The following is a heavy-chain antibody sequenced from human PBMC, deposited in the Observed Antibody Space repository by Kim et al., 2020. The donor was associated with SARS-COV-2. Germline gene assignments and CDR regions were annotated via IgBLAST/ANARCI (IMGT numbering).Heavy chain of an antibody. CDR1: SFTFNDFA. V-gene: IGHV3-64D*06. J-gene: IGHJ4*02. Sequence: GWSLRLSCSASSFTFNDFAIHWVRQAPGKGLEYVSAVNSNGGSTYYADSVKGRFIITRDNSKNTVYLQMSSLRAEDTALYYCVSRNCTRTTCYGDYWGQGTLVSVSS. D-gene: IGHD2-2*01. CDR3: VSRNCTRTTCYGDY. CDR2: VNSNGGST.